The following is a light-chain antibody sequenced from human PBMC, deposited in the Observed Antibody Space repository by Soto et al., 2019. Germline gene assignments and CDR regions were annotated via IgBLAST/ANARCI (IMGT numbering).Light chain of an antibody. CDR1: QSVSSSY. Sequence: EIVLTQSPGTLSLSPGERATLSCRASQSVSSSYLAWYQQRPGQAPRLLIYGAFRRATGIPDRFSGSGSGTDFTLTISRLDPEDFALYYCQQYVTSPRLTFGGGTKVEI. CDR3: QQYVTSPRLT. V-gene: IGKV3-20*01. J-gene: IGKJ4*01. CDR2: GAF.